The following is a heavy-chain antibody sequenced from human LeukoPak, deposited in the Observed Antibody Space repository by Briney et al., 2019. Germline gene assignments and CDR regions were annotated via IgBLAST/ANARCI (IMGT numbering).Heavy chain of an antibody. Sequence: GGSLRLSCAASGFTFSSYGMHWVRQAPGKGLEWVAFIRYDGSNKYYADSVKGRFTISRDNSKNTLYLQMNSLGAEDTAVYYCARPMGSCPGEPYCSGGSCYRCDAFDIWGQGTMVTVSS. V-gene: IGHV3-30*02. CDR2: IRYDGSNK. CDR1: GFTFSSYG. D-gene: IGHD2-15*01. CDR3: ARPMGSCPGEPYCSGGSCYRCDAFDI. J-gene: IGHJ3*02.